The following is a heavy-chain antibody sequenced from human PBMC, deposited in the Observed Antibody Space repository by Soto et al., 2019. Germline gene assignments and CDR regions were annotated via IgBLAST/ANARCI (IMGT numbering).Heavy chain of an antibody. CDR1: GGTFSSYT. D-gene: IGHD3-22*01. J-gene: IGHJ4*02. V-gene: IGHV1-69*01. CDR3: ARDGTLYDSRAYYYLY. CDR2: ITPMFGTP. Sequence: QVQLVQSGAEVKKPGSSGKVSCKASGGTFSSYTSTWVRQAPGQGLEWMGGITPMFGTPNYAQKFRGRVTITADESTSTAYLELSSLRSEDTAMYFCARDGTLYDSRAYYYLYWGQGTLVTVSS.